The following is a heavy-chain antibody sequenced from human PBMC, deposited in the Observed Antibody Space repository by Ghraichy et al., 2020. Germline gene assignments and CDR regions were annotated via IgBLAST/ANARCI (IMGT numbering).Heavy chain of an antibody. CDR2: IYWNDDK. CDR3: AHSSTYYNILTGYYPDGLDV. Sequence: SGPTLVKPTQTLTLTCAFSGFSLSTSGVAVGWIRQPPGKALEWLALIYWNDDKRYSPSLKSRLTITKDTSRNQVVLTVTNMAPVDTGTYYCAHSSTYYNILTGYYPDGLDVWGQGTTVTVSS. J-gene: IGHJ6*02. D-gene: IGHD3-9*01. V-gene: IGHV2-5*01. CDR1: GFSLSTSGVA.